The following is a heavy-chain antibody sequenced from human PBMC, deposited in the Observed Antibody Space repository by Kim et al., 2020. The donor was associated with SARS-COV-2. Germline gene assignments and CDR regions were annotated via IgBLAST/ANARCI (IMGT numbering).Heavy chain of an antibody. V-gene: IGHV3-23*01. CDR2: ISRSGENT. CDR3: ARERGGGDCFLDC. CDR1: GFTFSNYG. J-gene: IGHJ4*02. D-gene: IGHD2-21*02. Sequence: GGSLRLSCAASGFTFSNYGMTWVRQAAGKGLEWVSAISRSGENTYYADSVKGRFTFSRDNSKNILFLQMNSLRADDTAIYFCARERGGGDCFLDCWGQGT.